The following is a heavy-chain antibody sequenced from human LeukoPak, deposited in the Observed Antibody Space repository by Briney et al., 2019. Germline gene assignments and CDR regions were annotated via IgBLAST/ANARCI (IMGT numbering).Heavy chain of an antibody. V-gene: IGHV1-69*04. CDR2: IIPILGIA. D-gene: IGHD3-22*01. J-gene: IGHJ6*02. CDR1: GGTFSSYA. Sequence: SVKVSCKASGGTFSSYAISWVRQAPGQGLEWMGRIIPILGIANYAQKFQGRVTITADKSTSTAYMELSSLRSEDTAVYYCARDDRYYYDSSGYSGYYGMDVWGQGTTVTVSS. CDR3: ARDDRYYYDSSGYSGYYGMDV.